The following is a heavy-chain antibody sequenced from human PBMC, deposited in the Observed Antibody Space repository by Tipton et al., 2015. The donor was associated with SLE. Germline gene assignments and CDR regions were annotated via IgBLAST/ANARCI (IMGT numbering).Heavy chain of an antibody. Sequence: QLVQSGPEVKKPGESLKISCKGSGYRFSNYWIAWVRQMPGKGLEWMGIIYVGDSDARYSPSFQGQVTMSADKSISTAYLQWSSLKASDSAIYYCASRGEGGGFDPWGQGTLVTVSS. CDR3: ASRGEGGGFDP. CDR2: IYVGDSDA. CDR1: GYRFSNYW. V-gene: IGHV5-51*03. D-gene: IGHD3-16*01. J-gene: IGHJ5*02.